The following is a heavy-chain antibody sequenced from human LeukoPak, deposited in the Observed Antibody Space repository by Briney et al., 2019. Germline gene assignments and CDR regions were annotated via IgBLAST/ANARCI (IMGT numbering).Heavy chain of an antibody. Sequence: GGPLRLSCAASGFTFDDYAMHWVRQAPGKGLEWVSLISGDGGSTYYADSVKGRFTIPRDNSKNSLYLQMNSLRTEDTALYYCAKDKRYSGYDPFDYWGQGTLVTVSS. D-gene: IGHD5-12*01. CDR1: GFTFDDYA. CDR3: AKDKRYSGYDPFDY. J-gene: IGHJ4*02. CDR2: ISGDGGST. V-gene: IGHV3-43*02.